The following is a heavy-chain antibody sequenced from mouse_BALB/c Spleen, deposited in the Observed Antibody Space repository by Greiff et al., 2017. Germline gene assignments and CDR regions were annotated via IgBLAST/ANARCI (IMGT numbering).Heavy chain of an antibody. CDR1: GYTFTSYW. Sequence: VKLQQPGAELVRPGASVKLSCKASGYTFTSYWINWVKQRPGQGLEWIGNIYPSDSYTNYNQKFKDKATLTVDKSSSTAYMQLSSPTSEDSAVYYCTRGAIYYGNYYAMDYWGQGTSVTVSS. J-gene: IGHJ4*01. V-gene: IGHV1-69*02. CDR2: IYPSDSYT. CDR3: TRGAIYYGNYYAMDY. D-gene: IGHD2-1*01.